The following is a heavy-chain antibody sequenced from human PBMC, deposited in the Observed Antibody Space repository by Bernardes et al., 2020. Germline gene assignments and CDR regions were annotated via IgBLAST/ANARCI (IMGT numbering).Heavy chain of an antibody. J-gene: IGHJ6*02. Sequence: GGSLRLSCAASGFTVSSNYMSWVRQAPGKGLEWVSVMYSGGSRHYADSVKGRFTISRDNSKNTLYLQMDSLRAEDTAVYYCAREHSSSWVSYYYYGVDVWGHGTTVTVSS. D-gene: IGHD6-13*01. CDR2: MYSGGSR. V-gene: IGHV3-66*01. CDR3: AREHSSSWVSYYYYGVDV. CDR1: GFTVSSNY.